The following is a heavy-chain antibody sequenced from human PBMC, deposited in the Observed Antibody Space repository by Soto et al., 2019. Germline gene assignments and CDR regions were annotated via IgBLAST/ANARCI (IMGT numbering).Heavy chain of an antibody. D-gene: IGHD6-13*01. CDR1: VFTFSSYA. CDR3: AKDSISIAAAGIVGWFEP. J-gene: IGHJ5*02. V-gene: IGHV3-23*01. Sequence: GGSLRLSCAASVFTFSSYAMSLVRQAPGKGLECVSAISGSGGSTYYADSVKGRFTISRDNSKNTLYLQMNSLRAEETAVYYCAKDSISIAAAGIVGWFEPWGQGTLVTLSS. CDR2: ISGSGGST.